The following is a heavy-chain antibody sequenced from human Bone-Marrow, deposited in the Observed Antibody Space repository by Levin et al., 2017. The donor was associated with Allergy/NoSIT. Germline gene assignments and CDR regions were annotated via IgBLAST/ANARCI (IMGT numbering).Heavy chain of an antibody. CDR1: GYTFTQSY. CDR2: INPTGGTT. Sequence: ASVKVSCKTSGYTFTQSYIHWVRQAPGQTFEWLGVINPTGGTTDSPQRLRDRVTITRDTSTSTVYMELSSLRSEDTAIYFCARGTIPVLTPGARRGAFDVWGQGTLVIVSS. J-gene: IGHJ3*01. D-gene: IGHD1-26*01. CDR3: ARGTIPVLTPGARRGAFDV. V-gene: IGHV1-46*04.